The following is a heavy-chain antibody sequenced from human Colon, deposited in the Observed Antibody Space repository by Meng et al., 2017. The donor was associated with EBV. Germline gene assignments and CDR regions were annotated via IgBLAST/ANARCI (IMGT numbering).Heavy chain of an antibody. CDR3: ARRRGGSGRDC. Sequence: LQRHEWVTGLVKPSSPLSLTCTVSGGSTSSNGYYWDWVRQPPGKGLEWIGAIYHSGSTSYNPSLQSRVTMFVDTSKNQFSLMLTSVTATDTAVYYCARRRGGSGRDCWGQGTLVTVSS. CDR2: IYHSGST. J-gene: IGHJ4*02. V-gene: IGHV4-39*01. D-gene: IGHD3-10*01. CDR1: GGSTSSNGYY.